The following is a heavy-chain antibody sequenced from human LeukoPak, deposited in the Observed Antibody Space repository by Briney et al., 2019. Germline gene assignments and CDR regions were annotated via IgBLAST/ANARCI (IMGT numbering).Heavy chain of an antibody. CDR3: ARDHAHYYDSSGYYGYDY. CDR1: GFTFSDYY. V-gene: IGHV3-11*01. J-gene: IGHJ4*02. Sequence: PGGSLRLSCAASGFTFSDYYMSWIRQAPGKGLEWVSYISSSGSTIYYADSVKGRFTISRDNAKNSLYLQMNSLRAEDTAVYYCARDHAHYYDSSGYYGYDYWGQGTLVTVSS. CDR2: ISSSGSTI. D-gene: IGHD3-22*01.